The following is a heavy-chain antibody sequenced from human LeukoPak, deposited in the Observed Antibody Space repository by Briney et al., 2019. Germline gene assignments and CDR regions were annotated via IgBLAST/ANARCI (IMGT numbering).Heavy chain of an antibody. D-gene: IGHD3-10*01. Sequence: PSQTLSLTCTVSGGSISSGSYYWSRIRQPAGKGLEWIGRIYTSGSTNYNPSLKSRVTISVDTSKNQFSLKLSSVTAADTAVYYCAREFSTMVRGVIISGHDWFDPWGQGALVTVFS. V-gene: IGHV4-61*02. CDR1: GGSISSGSYY. CDR2: IYTSGST. CDR3: AREFSTMVRGVIISGHDWFDP. J-gene: IGHJ5*02.